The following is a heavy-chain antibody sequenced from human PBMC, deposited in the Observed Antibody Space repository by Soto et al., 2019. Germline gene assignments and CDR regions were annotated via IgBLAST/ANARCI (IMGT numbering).Heavy chain of an antibody. CDR2: IWYDGSNK. D-gene: IGHD5-12*01. Sequence: GGSLRLSCAASGFTFNNYAMSWVRQAPGKGLEWVAVIWYDGSNKYYADSVKGRFTISRDNSKNTLYLQMNSLRAEDTAVYYCARANPGYYFDYWGQGTLVTVSS. J-gene: IGHJ4*02. CDR1: GFTFNNYA. CDR3: ARANPGYYFDY. V-gene: IGHV3-33*08.